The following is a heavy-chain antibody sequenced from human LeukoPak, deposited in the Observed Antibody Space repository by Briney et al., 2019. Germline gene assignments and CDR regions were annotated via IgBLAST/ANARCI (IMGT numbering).Heavy chain of an antibody. J-gene: IGHJ4*02. CDR2: IDWDDDK. CDR3: ARISDSSGYYFDY. Sequence: SGPTLVNPTQTLALTCTFSGFSLSTSAMCVSWIRQPQVKALEWLARIDWDDDKYYSTSLKTRLTISKDISKNQVVLTMTNMDPVDTATYYCARISDSSGYYFDYWGQGTLVTVSS. D-gene: IGHD3-22*01. CDR1: GFSLSTSAMC. V-gene: IGHV2-70*11.